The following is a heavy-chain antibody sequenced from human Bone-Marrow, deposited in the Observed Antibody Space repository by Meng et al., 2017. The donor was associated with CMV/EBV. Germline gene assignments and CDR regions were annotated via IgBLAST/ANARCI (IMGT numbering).Heavy chain of an antibody. J-gene: IGHJ5*02. D-gene: IGHD3-3*01. CDR2: IYYSGST. V-gene: IGHV4-30-4*08. CDR1: GGSINSGDYY. Sequence: SETLSLTCTVSGGSINSGDYYWSWIRQPPGKGLEWIGYIYYSGSTYYNPSLKSRVTISVDKSKNQFSLRLSSVTAADTAVYYCARTRITIFGVVIGFDGLDPWGQGTLVTVSS. CDR3: ARTRITIFGVVIGFDGLDP.